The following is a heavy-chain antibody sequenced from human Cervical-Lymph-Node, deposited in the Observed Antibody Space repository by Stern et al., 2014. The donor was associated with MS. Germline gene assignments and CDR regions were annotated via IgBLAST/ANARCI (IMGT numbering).Heavy chain of an antibody. CDR3: ARAPITMVRGVINFDY. J-gene: IGHJ4*02. CDR2: IYHSGST. CDR1: GGSISSSNW. D-gene: IGHD3-10*01. V-gene: IGHV4-4*02. Sequence: VQLVESGPGLVKPSGTLSLTCAVSGGSISSSNWWSWVRQPPGKGLEWXGEIYHSGSTNSNPSLKSRVTISVDKSKNQFSLKLSSVTAADTAVYYCARAPITMVRGVINFDYWGQGTLVTVSS.